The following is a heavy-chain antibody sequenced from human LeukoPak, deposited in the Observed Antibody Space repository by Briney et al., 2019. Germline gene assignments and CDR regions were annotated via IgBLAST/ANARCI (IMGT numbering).Heavy chain of an antibody. D-gene: IGHD3-10*01. J-gene: IGHJ4*02. Sequence: GGSLRLSCAASGFTYTNFGMSWVRQAPGKGLEWVSSITVNGERTDYADSVNGRSTISRDNSKDTLYLQMNSLRAEDTAVYYCAKDLWFGELADYWGQGTLVTVSS. V-gene: IGHV3-23*01. CDR1: GFTYTNFG. CDR2: ITVNGERT. CDR3: AKDLWFGELADY.